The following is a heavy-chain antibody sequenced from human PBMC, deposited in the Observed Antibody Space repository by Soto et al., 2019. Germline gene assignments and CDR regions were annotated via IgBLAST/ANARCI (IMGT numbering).Heavy chain of an antibody. CDR1: GGTFSSYA. CDR3: AREGLVLVPTTVNSDYYYYAMDV. CDR2: IIPIFGTA. V-gene: IGHV1-69*13. J-gene: IGHJ6*02. Sequence: ASVKVSCKASGGTFSSYAISWVRQAPGQGLEWMGEIIPIFGTANYAQKFQGRVTITADESTSTAYMELSSLRSEDTAVYYCAREGLVLVPTTVNSDYYYYAMDVWGQGTTVTVSS. D-gene: IGHD2-2*01.